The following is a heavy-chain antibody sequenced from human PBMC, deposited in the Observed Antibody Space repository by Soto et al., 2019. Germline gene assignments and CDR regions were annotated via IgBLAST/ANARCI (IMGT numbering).Heavy chain of an antibody. Sequence: QVQLVESGGGVVQPGRSLRLSCAASGFTFSSYAMHWVRQAPGKGLEWVAVISYDGSNKYYADSVKGRFPISRDNSKNTLYLQMNSLRAEDTAVYYCARDRGAIGIYSGSSHFDYWGQGTLVTVSS. D-gene: IGHD1-26*01. CDR3: ARDRGAIGIYSGSSHFDY. CDR1: GFTFSSYA. CDR2: ISYDGSNK. J-gene: IGHJ4*02. V-gene: IGHV3-30-3*01.